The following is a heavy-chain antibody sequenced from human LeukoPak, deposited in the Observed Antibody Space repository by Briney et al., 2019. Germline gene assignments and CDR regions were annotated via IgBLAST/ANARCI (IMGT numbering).Heavy chain of an antibody. D-gene: IGHD5-18*01. CDR1: GFTFSSYA. CDR2: ISSTGDST. Sequence: PGGSLRLSCAASGFTFSSYAMSWVRQTPGKGLEWVSTISSTGDSTYHADSVKGRFTISRDNSKNTLYLQMNSLRAEDTAVYYCAKGHQVTSFDHWGQGTLVTVSS. J-gene: IGHJ4*02. V-gene: IGHV3-23*01. CDR3: AKGHQVTSFDH.